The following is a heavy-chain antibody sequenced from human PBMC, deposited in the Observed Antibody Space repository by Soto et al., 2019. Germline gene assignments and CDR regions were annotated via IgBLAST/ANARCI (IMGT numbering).Heavy chain of an antibody. D-gene: IGHD3-22*01. CDR1: GFTFSGSA. V-gene: IGHV3-73*01. Sequence: GGSLRLSCAASGFTFSGSAMHWVRQASGKGLEWVGRIRSKANSYATAYAASVKGRFTISRDDSKNTAYLQMNSLKTEDTAVYYCSNAKDYYDSSGYYPFDYWGQGTLVTVSS. CDR3: SNAKDYYDSSGYYPFDY. J-gene: IGHJ4*02. CDR2: IRSKANSYAT.